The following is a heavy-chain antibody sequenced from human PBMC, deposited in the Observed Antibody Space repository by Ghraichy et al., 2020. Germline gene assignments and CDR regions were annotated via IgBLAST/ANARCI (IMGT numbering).Heavy chain of an antibody. CDR1: GFTFSSYS. V-gene: IGHV3-48*02. Sequence: GESLNISCAASGFTFSSYSMNWVRQAPGKGLEWVSYISSSSSTIYYADSVKGRFTISRDNAKNSLYLQMNSLRDEDTAVYYCTRELFGDYSSGTYQYGMDVWGQGTTVTVSS. CDR2: ISSSSSTI. J-gene: IGHJ6*02. D-gene: IGHD3-10*01. CDR3: TRELFGDYSSGTYQYGMDV.